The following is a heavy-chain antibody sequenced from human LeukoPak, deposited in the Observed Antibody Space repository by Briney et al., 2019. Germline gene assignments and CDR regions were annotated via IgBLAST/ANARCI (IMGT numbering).Heavy chain of an antibody. CDR2: IYNSGST. D-gene: IGHD3-9*01. Sequence: SETLSLTCSVSGGSINSYYWSWIRQPPGKGLEWIGYIYNSGSTSYNPSLKSRVTLSLDTSKKQFSLNLSYVTAADTDVYYCARQSYDILTGHSDSYYFEYWGQRTMVTVSS. CDR1: GGSINSYY. CDR3: ARQSYDILTGHSDSYYFEY. V-gene: IGHV4-4*09. J-gene: IGHJ4*02.